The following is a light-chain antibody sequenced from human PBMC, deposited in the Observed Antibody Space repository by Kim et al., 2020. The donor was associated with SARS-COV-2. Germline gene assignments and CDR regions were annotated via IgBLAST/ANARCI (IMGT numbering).Light chain of an antibody. CDR2: EVT. Sequence: QSVLTQPASVSGSPGQSITISCTGTSYDVGTYDLVSWYQHHPGKVPKFIIYEVTKRPSGVSNRFSGTKSGNTASLTISGLQAEDEGDYYCCSYARSRGLVFGGGTQLTVL. CDR3: CSYARSRGLV. CDR1: SYDVGTYDL. J-gene: IGLJ2*01. V-gene: IGLV2-23*02.